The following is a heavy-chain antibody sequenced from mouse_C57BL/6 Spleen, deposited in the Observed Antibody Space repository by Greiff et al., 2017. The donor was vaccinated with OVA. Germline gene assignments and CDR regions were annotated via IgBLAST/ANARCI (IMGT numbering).Heavy chain of an antibody. Sequence: VKLVESGPGLVAPSQSLSITCTVSGFSLTSYGVHWVRQPPGKGLEWLVVIWSDGSTTYNSALKSRLSISKDNSKSQVFLKMNSLQTDDTAMYYCARHRGDSNYWYFDVWGTGTTVTVSS. V-gene: IGHV2-6-1*01. D-gene: IGHD2-5*01. CDR2: IWSDGST. CDR3: ARHRGDSNYWYFDV. J-gene: IGHJ1*03. CDR1: GFSLTSYG.